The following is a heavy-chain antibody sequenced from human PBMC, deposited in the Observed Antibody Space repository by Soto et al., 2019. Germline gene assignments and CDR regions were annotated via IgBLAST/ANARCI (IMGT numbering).Heavy chain of an antibody. CDR2: IYWDDDK. CDR3: AHRVLRTVFGLVTTTAIYFDF. D-gene: IGHD3-3*01. CDR1: GFSLTTSGVG. V-gene: IGHV2-5*02. Sequence: QITLNESGPTPVKPRQPLTLTCTFSGFSLTTSGVGVGWIRQSPGKAPEWLALIYWDDDKRYSPSLKSRLTTTKDTSKTQVVLTMADLDPADTATYYCAHRVLRTVFGLVTTTAIYFDFWGQGTPVAVSS. J-gene: IGHJ4*02.